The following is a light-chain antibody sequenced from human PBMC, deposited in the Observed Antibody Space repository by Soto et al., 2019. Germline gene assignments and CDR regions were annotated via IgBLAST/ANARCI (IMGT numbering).Light chain of an antibody. Sequence: EIVMTQSPATLSVSPGDRATLACRASQSVSSNLAWYQQKPGQAPRLLIYDTSTRATGIPARFSGGGSGTEFTLTISSLQSEDFAVYYCQQYNNWPRTLGQGTKVEIK. J-gene: IGKJ1*01. CDR3: QQYNNWPRT. CDR1: QSVSSN. V-gene: IGKV3-15*01. CDR2: DTS.